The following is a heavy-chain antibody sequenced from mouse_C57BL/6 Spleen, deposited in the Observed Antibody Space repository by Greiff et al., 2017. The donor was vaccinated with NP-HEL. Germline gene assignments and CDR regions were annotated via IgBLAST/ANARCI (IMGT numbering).Heavy chain of an antibody. J-gene: IGHJ4*01. CDR1: GYAFSSSW. D-gene: IGHD2-4*01. Sequence: QVQLKESGPELVKPGASVKISCKASGYAFSSSWMNWVKQRPGKGLEWIGRIYPGDGDTNYNGKFKGKATLTADKSSSTAYMQLSSLTSEDSAVYFCARVGDYEDYAMDYWGQGTSVTVSS. V-gene: IGHV1-82*01. CDR2: IYPGDGDT. CDR3: ARVGDYEDYAMDY.